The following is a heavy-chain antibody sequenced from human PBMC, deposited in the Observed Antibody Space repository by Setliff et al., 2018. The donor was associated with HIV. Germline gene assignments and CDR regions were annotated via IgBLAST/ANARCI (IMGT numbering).Heavy chain of an antibody. CDR3: ARAPARANGVFDF. J-gene: IGHJ4*01. V-gene: IGHV1-8*02. CDR2: MTPLTAST. D-gene: IGHD2-8*01. CDR1: GYTFVHFD. Sequence: ASVKVSCKTSGYTFVHFDLDWVRHAPGQGLEWIGWMTPLTASTGYSRKFQGRVTLTRDLSTGTAYMELNSLISNDTAVYYCARAPARANGVFDFWGQGSLVTVSS.